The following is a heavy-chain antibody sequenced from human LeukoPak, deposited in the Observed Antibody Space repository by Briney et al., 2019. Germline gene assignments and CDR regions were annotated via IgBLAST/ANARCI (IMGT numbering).Heavy chain of an antibody. CDR3: VGDFDY. V-gene: IGHV3-30*02. J-gene: IGHJ4*02. D-gene: IGHD3-16*01. CDR2: IRPDGVIK. Sequence: PGGSLRLSCAASGFSFSIYDMHWVRQAPGKGLEWVAFIRPDGVIKNYTDSVKGRFTISRDNSKNMVYLQMNSLRVEDTAVYYCVGDFDYWGQGTLVIVSS. CDR1: GFSFSIYD.